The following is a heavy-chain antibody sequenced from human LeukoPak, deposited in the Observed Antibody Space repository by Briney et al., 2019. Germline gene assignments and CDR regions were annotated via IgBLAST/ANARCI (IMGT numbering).Heavy chain of an antibody. Sequence: GGSLRLSCAASGFTFSSYWMSWVRQAPGKGLEWVANIKQDGSEKYYVDSVKGRFTISRDNAKNSLYLQMNSLRAEDTAVYYCAISTYYDILTGYSHWGQGTLVTVSS. CDR1: GFTFSSYW. V-gene: IGHV3-7*01. CDR3: AISTYYDILTGYSH. J-gene: IGHJ4*02. CDR2: IKQDGSEK. D-gene: IGHD3-9*01.